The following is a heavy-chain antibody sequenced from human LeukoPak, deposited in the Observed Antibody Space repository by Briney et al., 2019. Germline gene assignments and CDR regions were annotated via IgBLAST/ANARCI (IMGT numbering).Heavy chain of an antibody. Sequence: GASVKISCKASGYTFTDYYMHWVQQAPGKGLEWMGRVDPEDGETIYAEKFQGRVTITADTSTDTAYMELSSLRSEDTAVYYCATDRRCSSTSCYRSYYYYMDVWGKGTTVTVSS. D-gene: IGHD2-2*01. CDR3: ATDRRCSSTSCYRSYYYYMDV. CDR1: GYTFTDYY. CDR2: VDPEDGET. V-gene: IGHV1-69-2*01. J-gene: IGHJ6*03.